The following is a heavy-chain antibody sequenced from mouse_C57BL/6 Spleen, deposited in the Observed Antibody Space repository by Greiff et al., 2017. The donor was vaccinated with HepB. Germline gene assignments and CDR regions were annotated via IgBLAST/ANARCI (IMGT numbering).Heavy chain of an antibody. V-gene: IGHV1-9*01. CDR2: ILPGSGST. Sequence: VQLQQPGAELVMPGASVKLSCKATGYTFTGYWIEWVKQRPGHGLEWIGEILPGSGSTNYNEKFKGKATFTADTSSNTAYMQLSSLTTEDSAIYYCARPAAQATRGFAYWGQGTLVTVSA. CDR1: GYTFTGYW. CDR3: ARPAAQATRGFAY. D-gene: IGHD3-2*02. J-gene: IGHJ3*01.